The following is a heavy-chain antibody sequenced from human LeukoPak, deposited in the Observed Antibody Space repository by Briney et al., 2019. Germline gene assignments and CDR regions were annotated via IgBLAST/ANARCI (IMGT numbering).Heavy chain of an antibody. V-gene: IGHV3-30*18. J-gene: IGHJ4*02. CDR1: GFTFSSCG. CDR2: ISYDGSNK. D-gene: IGHD3-22*01. Sequence: GGSLRLSCAASGFTFSSCGMHWVRQAPGKGLEWVAVISYDGSNKYYADSVKGRFTISRDNSKNTLYLQMNSLRAEDTAVYYCAKEVTYYYDSSGYYLGYWGQGTLVTVSS. CDR3: AKEVTYYYDSSGYYLGY.